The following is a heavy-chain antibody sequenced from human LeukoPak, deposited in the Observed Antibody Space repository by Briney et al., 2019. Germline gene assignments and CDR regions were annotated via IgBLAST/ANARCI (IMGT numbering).Heavy chain of an antibody. CDR1: GGSIRSGSYY. CDR2: IYISGST. V-gene: IGHV4-61*02. D-gene: IGHD3-9*01. CDR3: ARGSSPLHYDILTGSPEQTFDY. J-gene: IGHJ4*02. Sequence: PSETLSLTCTVSGGSIRSGSYYWSWIRQPAGKGLEWIGRIYISGSTNYNPSLKSRVTISLDMSRNQFSLKLSSVTAADTAVYYCARGSSPLHYDILTGSPEQTFDYWGQGTLVTVSS.